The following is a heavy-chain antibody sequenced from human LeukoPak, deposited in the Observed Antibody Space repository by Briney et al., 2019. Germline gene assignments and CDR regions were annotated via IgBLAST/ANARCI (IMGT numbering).Heavy chain of an antibody. D-gene: IGHD2/OR15-2a*01. Sequence: GGSLRLSCAASGFTFSSYTMNWVRQAPGQGLEWVSYIRSGGGIIIYADSVKGRFSISRDNAKNSLYLQMNSLRDDDTAVYYCARDKRQTSGSKKYFDYWGQGILVTVSS. CDR3: ARDKRQTSGSKKYFDY. CDR1: GFTFSSYT. J-gene: IGHJ4*02. CDR2: IRSGGGII. V-gene: IGHV3-48*02.